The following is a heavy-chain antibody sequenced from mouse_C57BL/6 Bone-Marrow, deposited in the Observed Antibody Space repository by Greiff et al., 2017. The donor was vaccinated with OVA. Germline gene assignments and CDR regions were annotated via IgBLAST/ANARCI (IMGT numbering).Heavy chain of an antibody. D-gene: IGHD1-1*01. CDR2: ISSGGSYT. CDR3: ARHGTTVYAMDY. J-gene: IGHJ4*01. CDR1: GFTFSSYG. Sequence: EVMLVESGGDLVKPGGSLKLSCAASGFTFSSYGMSWVRQTPDKRLEWVATISSGGSYTYYPDSVQGRFTISRDNAKNTLYLQMSRLKSEDTAMYYCARHGTTVYAMDYWGQGTSVTVSS. V-gene: IGHV5-6*01.